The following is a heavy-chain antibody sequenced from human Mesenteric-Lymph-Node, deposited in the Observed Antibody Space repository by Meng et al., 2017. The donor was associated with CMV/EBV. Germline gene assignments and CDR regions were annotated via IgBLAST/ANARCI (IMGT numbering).Heavy chain of an antibody. D-gene: IGHD6-13*01. CDR3: AHRRPWSIVAAGTWGY. Sequence: FSLNTSGVGVGGIRQPPGKALEWLALIYWDDDKRYSPSLKRRLTITKDTSKNQVVLTVTNMDPVDTATYYCAHRRPWSIVAAGTWGYWGQGTLVTVSS. CDR2: IYWDDDK. CDR1: FSLNTSGVG. V-gene: IGHV2-5*02. J-gene: IGHJ4*02.